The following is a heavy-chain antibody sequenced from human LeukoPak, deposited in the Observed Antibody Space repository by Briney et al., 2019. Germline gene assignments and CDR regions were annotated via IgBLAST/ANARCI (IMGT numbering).Heavy chain of an antibody. J-gene: IGHJ6*02. V-gene: IGHV3-74*01. D-gene: IGHD2-15*01. CDR1: GFAFNDYW. Sequence: TGGSLRLSCAASGFAFNDYWMNWARQVPGKGLMWVARINSDGTRTTYADPVKGRFTVSRDNAKNTLYLQMNSLRAEDTAVYYCARDRSRWSIAPDADVWGQGTTVTVSS. CDR3: ARDRSRWSIAPDADV. CDR2: INSDGTRT.